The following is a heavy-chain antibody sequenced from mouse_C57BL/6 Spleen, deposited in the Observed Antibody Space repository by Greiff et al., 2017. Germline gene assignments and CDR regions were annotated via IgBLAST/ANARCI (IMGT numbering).Heavy chain of an antibody. CDR2: IDPSDSET. CDR3: ASEYYGSSYGYFDY. D-gene: IGHD1-1*01. Sequence: QVQLQQSGAELVRPGSSVKLSCKASGYTFTSYWMHWVKQRPIQGLEWIGNIDPSDSETHYNQKVKDKATLTVDKASSTAYMQLSSLTSEDSAVYYCASEYYGSSYGYFDYWGQGTTLTVSS. J-gene: IGHJ2*01. CDR1: GYTFTSYW. V-gene: IGHV1-52*01.